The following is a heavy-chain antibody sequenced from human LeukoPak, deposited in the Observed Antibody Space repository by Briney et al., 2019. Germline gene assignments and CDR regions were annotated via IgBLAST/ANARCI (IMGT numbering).Heavy chain of an antibody. J-gene: IGHJ5*02. V-gene: IGHV1-69*04. CDR1: GGTFSSYT. CDR3: ARDLGDGYNHNWFDP. D-gene: IGHD5-24*01. CDR2: IIPILGIA. Sequence: SVKVSCKASGGTFSSYTISWVPQAPGQGLECMGRIIPILGIANYAQKSQGRVTITADKSTSTADMELSSLRSEDTGVYYCARDLGDGYNHNWFDPWGQGTLVTVSS.